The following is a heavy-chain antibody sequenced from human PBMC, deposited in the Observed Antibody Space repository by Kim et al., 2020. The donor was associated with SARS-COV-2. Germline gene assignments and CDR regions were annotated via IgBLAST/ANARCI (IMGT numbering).Heavy chain of an antibody. V-gene: IGHV1-46*01. D-gene: IGHD3-9*01. CDR3: ASSGSYYDILTGYYSEGGASDY. J-gene: IGHJ4*02. CDR2: INPSGGST. Sequence: ASVKVSCKASGYTFTSYYMHWVRQAPGQGLEWMGIINPSGGSTSYAQKFQGRVTMTRDTSTSTVYMELSSLRSEDTAVYYCASSGSYYDILTGYYSEGGASDYWGQGTLVTVSS. CDR1: GYTFTSYY.